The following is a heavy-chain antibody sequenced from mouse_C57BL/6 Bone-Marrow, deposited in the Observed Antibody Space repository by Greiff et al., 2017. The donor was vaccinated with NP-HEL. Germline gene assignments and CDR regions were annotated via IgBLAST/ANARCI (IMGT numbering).Heavy chain of an antibody. CDR3: ARGGVYYGSSYDY. J-gene: IGHJ2*01. V-gene: IGHV1-78*01. CDR2: IYPRDGSA. Sequence: VQLQQSDAELVKPGASVKISCKVSGYTFTDHTIHWMKQRPEQGLEWIGYIYPRDGSAKYNDKFKGKATLTADKSSSTAYMQLNSLTSEDSAVYFCARGGVYYGSSYDYWGQGTTLTVSS. CDR1: GYTFTDHT. D-gene: IGHD1-1*01.